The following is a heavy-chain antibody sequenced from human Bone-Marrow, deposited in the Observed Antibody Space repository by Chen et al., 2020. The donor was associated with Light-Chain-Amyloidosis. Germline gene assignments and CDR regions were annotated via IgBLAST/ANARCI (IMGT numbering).Heavy chain of an antibody. CDR2: IYHSGST. Sequence: QVQLQESGPGLVKPSETLFLTCAVSGYSISSGYYWGWIRQPPGKGLEWIGSIYHSGSTNYNPSLKSRLTISVDTSKKQLSLKLSSVTAADTAVYYCARGRGGGWGSYYDWGQGTLVTVSS. V-gene: IGHV4-38-2*01. CDR1: GYSISSGYY. D-gene: IGHD1-26*01. J-gene: IGHJ4*02. CDR3: ARGRGGGWGSYYD.